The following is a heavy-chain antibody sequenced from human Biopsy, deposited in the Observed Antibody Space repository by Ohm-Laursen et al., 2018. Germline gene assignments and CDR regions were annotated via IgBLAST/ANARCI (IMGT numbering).Heavy chain of an antibody. J-gene: IGHJ6*02. V-gene: IGHV4-34*01. Sequence: TLSLTCAVNGESSSGYFWNWIRQPPGKGLEWIGEINQSGSTKYNPSLKRRATLSADSSNFQFSLRLTSVTAADTAIYYCARGSGYFKLDVWGQGTTVTVSS. CDR2: INQSGST. CDR1: GESSSGYF. CDR3: ARGSGYFKLDV. D-gene: IGHD5-12*01.